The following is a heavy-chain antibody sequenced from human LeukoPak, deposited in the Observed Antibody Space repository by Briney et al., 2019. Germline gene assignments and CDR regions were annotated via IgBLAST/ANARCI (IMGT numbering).Heavy chain of an antibody. CDR1: GYTFTGYY. Sequence: GSVKVSCKASGYTFTGYYMHWVRQAPGQGLEWMGWIYPKSGGTNYAQKFQSRVTMTRDTSITTAFMELNILKSDDTAVYYCVRDGYSRGAFDIWGQGTMVTVSS. J-gene: IGHJ3*02. V-gene: IGHV1-2*02. D-gene: IGHD5-12*01. CDR2: IYPKSGGT. CDR3: VRDGYSRGAFDI.